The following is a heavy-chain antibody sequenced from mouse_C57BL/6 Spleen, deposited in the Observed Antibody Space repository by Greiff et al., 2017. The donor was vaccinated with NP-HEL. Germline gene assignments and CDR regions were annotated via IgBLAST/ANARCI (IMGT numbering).Heavy chain of an antibody. V-gene: IGHV3-6*01. CDR3: ARARGNYGNSYFDY. CDR1: GYSITSGYY. D-gene: IGHD2-1*01. J-gene: IGHJ2*01. CDR2: ISYDGSN. Sequence: EVQLVESGPGLVKPSQSLSLTCSVTGYSITSGYYWNWIRQFPGNKLEWMGYISYDGSNNYNPSLKNRISITRDTSKNQFFLKLNSVTTEDTATYYCARARGNYGNSYFDYWGQGTTLTVSS.